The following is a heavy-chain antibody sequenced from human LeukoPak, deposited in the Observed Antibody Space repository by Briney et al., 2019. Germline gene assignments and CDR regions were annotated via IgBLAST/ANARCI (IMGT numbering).Heavy chain of an antibody. V-gene: IGHV1-69*06. Sequence: ASVKVSCKASGGTFSSYAISWVRQAPGQGLEWMGGIIPIFGTANYAQKFQGRVTITADKSTSTAYMELSSLRSEDTAVYYCARDGSWNVEEGAWFDPWGQGTLVTVSS. CDR1: GGTFSSYA. CDR3: ARDGSWNVEEGAWFDP. D-gene: IGHD1-1*01. J-gene: IGHJ5*02. CDR2: IIPIFGTA.